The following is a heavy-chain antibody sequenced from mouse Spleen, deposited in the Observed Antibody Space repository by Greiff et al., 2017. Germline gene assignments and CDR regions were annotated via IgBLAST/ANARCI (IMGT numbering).Heavy chain of an antibody. J-gene: IGHJ1*01. V-gene: IGHV2-6-7*01. CDR1: GFSLTGYG. CDR3: ARKGYYWYFDV. D-gene: IGHD2-2*01. Sequence: QVQLQQSGPGLVAPSQSLSITCTVSGFSLTGYGVNWVRQPPGKGLEWLGMIWGDGSTDYNSALKSRLSISKDNSESQVFLKMNSLQTDDTARYYCARKGYYWYFDVWGAGTTVTVSS. CDR2: IWGDGST.